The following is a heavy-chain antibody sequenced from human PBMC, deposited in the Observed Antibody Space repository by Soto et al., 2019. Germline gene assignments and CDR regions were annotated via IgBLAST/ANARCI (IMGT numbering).Heavy chain of an antibody. CDR2: ISGSGGST. CDR1: GFTFSSYA. J-gene: IGHJ4*02. Sequence: EVQLLESGGGLVQPGGSLRLSCAASGFTFSSYAMSWVRQAPGKGLEWVSAISGSGGSTYYADSVKGRFTISRDNSKNTLYLQMNSLRAEDTAVYYSAKPQGYDILTGYYMGPFDSWGQGPLVTVSS. D-gene: IGHD3-9*01. V-gene: IGHV3-23*01. CDR3: AKPQGYDILTGYYMGPFDS.